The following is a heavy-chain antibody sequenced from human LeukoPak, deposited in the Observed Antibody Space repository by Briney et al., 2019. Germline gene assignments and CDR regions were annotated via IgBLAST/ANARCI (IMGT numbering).Heavy chain of an antibody. D-gene: IGHD3-22*01. V-gene: IGHV4-4*07. CDR2: IYTSGST. Sequence: SETLSLTCTVSGGSISSYYWSWIRQPAGKGLEWIGRIYTSGSTNYNPSLKSRVTISVDTSKNQFSLKLSSVTAADTAVYYCARHGEYYYDSSGYSFDYWGQGTLVTVSS. J-gene: IGHJ4*02. CDR1: GGSISSYY. CDR3: ARHGEYYYDSSGYSFDY.